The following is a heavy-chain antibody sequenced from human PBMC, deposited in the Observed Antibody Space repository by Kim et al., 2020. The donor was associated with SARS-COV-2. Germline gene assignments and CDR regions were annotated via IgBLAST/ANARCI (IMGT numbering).Heavy chain of an antibody. V-gene: IGHV4-34*01. Sequence: THYNPSLKSRPTQSVDTSKNQFSLKRRSVTAADTAVYYCARDEVATNSNHWGQGTLVTVSS. D-gene: IGHD5-12*01. CDR2: T. J-gene: IGHJ4*02. CDR3: ARDEVATNSNH.